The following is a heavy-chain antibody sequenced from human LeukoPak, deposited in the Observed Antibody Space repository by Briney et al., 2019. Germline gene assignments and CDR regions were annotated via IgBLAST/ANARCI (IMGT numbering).Heavy chain of an antibody. V-gene: IGHV3-23*01. CDR3: AKSNSGYLRPFDY. CDR2: IGGGGGGT. CDR1: GFTFSSYA. Sequence: GGSLRLSCAASGFTFSSYAMSWVRQAPGKGLEWVSAIGGGGGGTYYADSVKGRFTVSRDNSKNTLYLQVNSLRAEDTAVYYCAKSNSGYLRPFDYWGQGTLVTVSS. J-gene: IGHJ4*02. D-gene: IGHD3-22*01.